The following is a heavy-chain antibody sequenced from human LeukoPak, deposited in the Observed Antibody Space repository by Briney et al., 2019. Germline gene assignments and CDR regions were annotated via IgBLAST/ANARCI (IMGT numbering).Heavy chain of an antibody. D-gene: IGHD4-17*01. V-gene: IGHV4-4*07. CDR2: IHRSGRT. Sequence: SETLSLTCTVSGGYINDYYWSWIRQAAGKGLEWIGRIHRSGRTNYNPSLKSRVAMSIDTPNNQFSLKLSSVTAADTAVFYCASGQAYGESPSPFDYWGQGTLVTVSS. CDR1: GGYINDYY. J-gene: IGHJ4*02. CDR3: ASGQAYGESPSPFDY.